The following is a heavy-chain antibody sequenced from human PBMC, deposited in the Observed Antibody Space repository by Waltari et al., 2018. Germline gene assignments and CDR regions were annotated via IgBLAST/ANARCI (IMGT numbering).Heavy chain of an antibody. CDR1: GYTLTELS. J-gene: IGHJ4*02. CDR2: FDPEDGET. D-gene: IGHD2-8*02. V-gene: IGHV1-24*01. Sequence: QVQLVKSGAEVKKPGASVKVSCKVSGYTLTELSMHWVRQAPGKGLEWMGGFDPEDGETIYAQKFQGRVTMTEDTSTDTAYMELSSLRSEDTAVYYCATDLYCTGGVCYSFFDYWGQGTLVTVSS. CDR3: ATDLYCTGGVCYSFFDY.